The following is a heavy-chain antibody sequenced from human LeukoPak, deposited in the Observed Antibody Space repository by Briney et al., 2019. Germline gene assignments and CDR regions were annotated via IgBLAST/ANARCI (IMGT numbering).Heavy chain of an antibody. CDR1: GYTFTGYY. V-gene: IGHV1-2*02. Sequence: ASVKGSFRTSGYTFTGYYMHWMRQAPGQGLDGKGLINLTSGATTYAQKFKGRVTMTRDTSISTAYMALSRLRSDDTAVYYCARYPPDCKTTDCRPGDWFDPWGQGTLVTVSP. CDR3: ARYPPDCKTTDCRPGDWFDP. CDR2: INLTSGAT. D-gene: IGHD2/OR15-2a*01. J-gene: IGHJ5*02.